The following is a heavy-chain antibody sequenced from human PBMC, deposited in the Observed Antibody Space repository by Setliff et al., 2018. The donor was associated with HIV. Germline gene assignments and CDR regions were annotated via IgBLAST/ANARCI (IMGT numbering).Heavy chain of an antibody. D-gene: IGHD3-22*01. CDR3: ARAMVPDSSGYYRPPAFDI. CDR2: IYSGGST. J-gene: IGHJ3*02. CDR1: GFTVSSNY. Sequence: PGGSLRLSCAASGFTVSSNYMSWVRQAPGKGLEWVSVIYSGGSTYYADSVKGRFTTSRDNSKNTLYLQMNSLRAEDTAVYYCARAMVPDSSGYYRPPAFDIWGQGTMVTVSS. V-gene: IGHV3-53*01.